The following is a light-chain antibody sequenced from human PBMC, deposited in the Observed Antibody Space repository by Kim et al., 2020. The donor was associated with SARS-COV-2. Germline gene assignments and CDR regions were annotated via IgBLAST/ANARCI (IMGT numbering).Light chain of an antibody. CDR1: QSVSRY. J-gene: IGKJ5*01. Sequence: EIVVTQSPATLSLSPGQRATLSCRASQSVSRYVAWYQQKPGQTPRLLIYDASNRATGIPARFSGSGSGTDFTLTISSLEPEEFAVYYCQQRSNWPRTFGQGKRLEIK. CDR3: QQRSNWPRT. V-gene: IGKV3-11*01. CDR2: DAS.